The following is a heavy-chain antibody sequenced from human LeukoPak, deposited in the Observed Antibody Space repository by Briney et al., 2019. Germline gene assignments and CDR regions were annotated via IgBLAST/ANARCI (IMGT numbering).Heavy chain of an antibody. CDR1: GYSFTVHY. D-gene: IGHD4/OR15-4a*01. CDR2: IKPDSGAT. Sequence: ASVKVSRKTSGYSFTVHYLHWLRQAPGQGLEWMGWIKPDSGATTFAQNFQGRVTMTSDTSINTAYMELSSLTSDDTAMYYCARDHDYGPDYWGQGTLVTVSA. CDR3: ARDHDYGPDY. V-gene: IGHV1-2*02. J-gene: IGHJ4*02.